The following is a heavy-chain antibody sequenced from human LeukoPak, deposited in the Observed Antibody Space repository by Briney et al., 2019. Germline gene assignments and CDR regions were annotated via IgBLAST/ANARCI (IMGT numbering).Heavy chain of an antibody. CDR2: IYHSGST. CDR3: VGGSFEGPYDSSGYYFDY. J-gene: IGHJ4*02. D-gene: IGHD3-22*01. V-gene: IGHV4-38-2*02. Sequence: PSETLSLTCTVSGYSISSGYYWGWIRQPPGQGLEWIGSIYHSGSTYYNPSLKSRVTISVDKSKNQFSLKLSSVTAADTAVYYCVGGSFEGPYDSSGYYFDYWGQGTLVTVSS. CDR1: GYSISSGYY.